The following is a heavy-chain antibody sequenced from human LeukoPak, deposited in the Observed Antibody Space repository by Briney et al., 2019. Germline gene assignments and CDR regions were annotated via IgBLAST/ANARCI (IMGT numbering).Heavy chain of an antibody. V-gene: IGHV3-15*01. CDR1: GFTFSNAW. CDR3: TTDIMITFGGVIVRYYFDY. Sequence: GSLRLSCAASGFTFSNAWMSWVRQAPGKGLEWVGRIKSKTDGGTTDYAAPVKGRFTISRDDSKNTRYLQMNSLKTEDTAVYYCTTDIMITFGGVIVRYYFDYWGQGTLVTVSS. D-gene: IGHD3-16*02. CDR2: IKSKTDGGTT. J-gene: IGHJ4*02.